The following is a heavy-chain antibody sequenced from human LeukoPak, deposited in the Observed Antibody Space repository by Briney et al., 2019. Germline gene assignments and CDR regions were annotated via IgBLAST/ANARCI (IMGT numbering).Heavy chain of an antibody. CDR3: ARITYSYGYPTWFDY. CDR2: INSDGSST. D-gene: IGHD5-18*01. CDR1: GSTFSSYW. J-gene: IGHJ4*02. Sequence: GGSLRPSCAASGSTFSSYWMHWVRQAPGKGRVWVSRINSDGSSTSYAGSVKGRFTITRDSAKNTLYLQMNSLRAEDRAVYYCARITYSYGYPTWFDYWGQGTLVTVSS. V-gene: IGHV3-74*01.